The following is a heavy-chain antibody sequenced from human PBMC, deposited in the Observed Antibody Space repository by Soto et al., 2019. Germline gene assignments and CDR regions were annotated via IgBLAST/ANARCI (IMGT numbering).Heavy chain of an antibody. D-gene: IGHD1-26*01. CDR1: GFTVSGNY. J-gene: IGHJ3*02. CDR3: ARPLRLVGATAAFDI. Sequence: EVQLVETGGGSIQPGGSLRLSCAASGFTVSGNYMSWVRQAPGKGLEWVSVIYTDENTYYADSGKGRFTITRDNSKNTLYLQMKSLRVKDRAMYYCARPLRLVGATAAFDIWGQGTIVTVSS. V-gene: IGHV3-53*02. CDR2: IYTDENT.